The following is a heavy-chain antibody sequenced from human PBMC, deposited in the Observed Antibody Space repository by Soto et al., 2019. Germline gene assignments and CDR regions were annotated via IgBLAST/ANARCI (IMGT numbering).Heavy chain of an antibody. J-gene: IGHJ5*02. CDR1: GGSISSYY. D-gene: IGHD1-26*01. CDR3: ARIVGRGWFDP. V-gene: IGHV4-59*01. CDR2: IYYSGST. Sequence: KTSETLSLTCTVSGGSISSYYWSWIRQPPGKGLEWIGYIYYSGSTNYNPSLKSRVTISVDTSKNQFSLKLSSVTAADTAVYYCARIVGRGWFDPWGQGTLVTVSS.